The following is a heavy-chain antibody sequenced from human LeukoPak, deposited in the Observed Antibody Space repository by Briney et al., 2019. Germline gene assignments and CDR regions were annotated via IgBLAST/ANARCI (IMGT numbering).Heavy chain of an antibody. Sequence: SETLSLTCAVYGGSLSGYYWSWIRQPPGKGLEWIGEINHSGSTNYNPSLKSRVTISVDTSKNQFSLKQSSVTAADTAVYYCARRSYGSGSYDYWGQGTLVTVSS. J-gene: IGHJ4*02. D-gene: IGHD3-10*01. CDR2: INHSGST. CDR3: ARRSYGSGSYDY. V-gene: IGHV4-34*01. CDR1: GGSLSGYY.